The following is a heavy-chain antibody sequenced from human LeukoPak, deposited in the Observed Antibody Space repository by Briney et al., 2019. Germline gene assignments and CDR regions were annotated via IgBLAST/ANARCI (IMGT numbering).Heavy chain of an antibody. V-gene: IGHV1-69*13. CDR1: GGTFSSYA. D-gene: IGHD2-2*01. CDR2: IIPIFGTA. Sequence: GASVKVSCKASGGTFSSYAISWVRQAPGQGLEWMGGIIPIFGTANYAQKFQGRVTITADESTSTAYMELSSLRSEDTAVYYCAGGYCSSTSCYQFYGYFRHWGQGTLVTVSS. CDR3: AGGYCSSTSCYQFYGYFRH. J-gene: IGHJ1*01.